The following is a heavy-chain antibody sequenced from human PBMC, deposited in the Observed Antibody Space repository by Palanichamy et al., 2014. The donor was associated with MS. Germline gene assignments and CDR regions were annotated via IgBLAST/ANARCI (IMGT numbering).Heavy chain of an antibody. CDR3: ARDGAWNALNG. Sequence: EVQLVESGGGLVXPGGSLRLSCAASGFTFKDYGMTWVRQAPGKGLKWVSHISSDNIIHYVDSVKGRFTISRDNAKNSLYLQMNSLRGDDTAVYFCARDGAWNALNGWGQGTLVTVSS. J-gene: IGHJ4*01. D-gene: IGHD1-1*01. CDR1: GFTFKDYG. CDR2: ISSDNII. V-gene: IGHV3-48*04.